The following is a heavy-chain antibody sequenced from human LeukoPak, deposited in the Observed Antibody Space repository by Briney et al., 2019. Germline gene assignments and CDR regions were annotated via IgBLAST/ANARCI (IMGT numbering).Heavy chain of an antibody. CDR1: GYTFTSYG. CDR2: ISAYNGNT. J-gene: IGHJ4*02. V-gene: IGHV1-18*01. Sequence: ASVKVSCKASGYTFTSYGISWVRQAPGQGLEWMGWISAYNGNTNYAQKLQGRVTMTTDTSTSTAYMELRSLRPDDTAVYYCARLIPDFWSGYLIGYWGQGTLVTVSS. D-gene: IGHD3-3*01. CDR3: ARLIPDFWSGYLIGY.